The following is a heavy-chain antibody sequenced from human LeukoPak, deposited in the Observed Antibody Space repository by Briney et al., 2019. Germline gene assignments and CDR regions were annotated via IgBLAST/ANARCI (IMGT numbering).Heavy chain of an antibody. D-gene: IGHD5-24*01. CDR3: ARDGMATIDT. CDR1: GGSISSGSYY. V-gene: IGHV4-61*02. Sequence: PSETLSLTCTVSGGSISSGSYYWSWIRQPAGKRLEWIGRIYTSGSTNYNPSLKSRVTISVDTSKNQFSLKLSSVTAADTAVYYCARDGMATIDTWGQGTLVTVSS. J-gene: IGHJ5*02. CDR2: IYTSGST.